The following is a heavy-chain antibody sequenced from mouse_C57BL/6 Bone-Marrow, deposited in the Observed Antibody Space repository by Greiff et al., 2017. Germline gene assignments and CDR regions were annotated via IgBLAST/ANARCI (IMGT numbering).Heavy chain of an antibody. V-gene: IGHV5-6*01. CDR2: ISSGGSYT. CDR3: ASWACFYAMDY. J-gene: IGHJ4*01. Sequence: EVNLVESGGDLVKPGGSLKLSCAASGFTFSSYGMSWVRQTPDKRLEWVATISSGGSYTYYPASVKGRVTISRDNAKNTLDLKKMSLKSEDTAEYYCASWACFYAMDYWGQGTSVTVSS. D-gene: IGHD4-1*01. CDR1: GFTFSSYG.